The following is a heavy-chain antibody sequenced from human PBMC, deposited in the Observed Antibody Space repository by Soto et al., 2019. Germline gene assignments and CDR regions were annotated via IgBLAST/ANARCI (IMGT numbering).Heavy chain of an antibody. D-gene: IGHD3-22*01. Sequence: QPGGSLRLSCAASGFTFGSYAMSWVRLAPGKGLEWVSVAGPSGSSTFYADSVRGRFTISRDNVENTLYLQMNSLRVADTALYFCARTSYYHSTGYYRTFDYWGQGTLVTVSS. CDR2: AGPSGSST. J-gene: IGHJ4*02. CDR3: ARTSYYHSTGYYRTFDY. V-gene: IGHV3-23*01. CDR1: GFTFGSYA.